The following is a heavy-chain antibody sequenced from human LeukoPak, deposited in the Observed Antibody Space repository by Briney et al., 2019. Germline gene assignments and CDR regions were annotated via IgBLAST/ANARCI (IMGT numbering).Heavy chain of an antibody. J-gene: IGHJ4*02. CDR1: GFTFSSYA. D-gene: IGHD1-26*01. Sequence: GGSLRLSCAASGFTFSSYAMHWVRQAPGKGLEWVAVISYDGSNKYYADSVKGRFTISRDNSKNTLYLQMNSLRAEDTAVYYCARDPTYYLRYGYFDSWGQGTLVTVSS. CDR2: ISYDGSNK. CDR3: ARDPTYYLRYGYFDS. V-gene: IGHV3-30-3*01.